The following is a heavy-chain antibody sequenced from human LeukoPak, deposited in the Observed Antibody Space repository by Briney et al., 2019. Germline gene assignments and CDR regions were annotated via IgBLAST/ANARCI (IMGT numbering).Heavy chain of an antibody. Sequence: ASVNVSCKASGGTFSSYAISWVRQAPGQGLEWMGGIIPIFGTANYAQKFQGRVTITADESTSTAYMELSSLRSEDTAVYYCARGIGDYSSSYTDYWGQGTLVTVSS. CDR1: GGTFSSYA. CDR2: IIPIFGTA. V-gene: IGHV1-69*13. D-gene: IGHD6-13*01. J-gene: IGHJ4*02. CDR3: ARGIGDYSSSYTDY.